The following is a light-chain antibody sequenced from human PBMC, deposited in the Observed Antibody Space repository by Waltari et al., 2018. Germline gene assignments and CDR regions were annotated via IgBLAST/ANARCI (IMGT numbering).Light chain of an antibody. V-gene: IGKV3-15*01. CDR3: QQYNNWPWT. J-gene: IGKJ1*01. CDR1: QSVGSH. CDR2: GAS. Sequence: EIVMTQSPATLSVSPGERATLSCRASQSVGSHLVWYQQKPGQATRPLIYGASTSATCVPARFSGSGSGTDFTLTISSLQSEDFALYDCQQYNNWPWTFGQGTKVEIK.